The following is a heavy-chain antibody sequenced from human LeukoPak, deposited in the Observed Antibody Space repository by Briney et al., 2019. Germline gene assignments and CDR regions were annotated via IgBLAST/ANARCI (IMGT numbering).Heavy chain of an antibody. V-gene: IGHV5-51*01. CDR2: IYPGDSNT. Sequence: GESLKISCKGSGYSFTSYWIGWVRQMPGNGREWMGIIYPGDSNTKYSPSFQGQVTISADKSISTAYLQWSSPQASDTAMYSCARPEQIVGAHYWGQGTLVTVSS. J-gene: IGHJ4*02. CDR1: GYSFTSYW. D-gene: IGHD1-26*01. CDR3: ARPEQIVGAHY.